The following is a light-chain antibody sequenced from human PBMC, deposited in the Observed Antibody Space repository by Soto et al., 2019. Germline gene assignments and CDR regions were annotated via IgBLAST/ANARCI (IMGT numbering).Light chain of an antibody. CDR1: QGIANY. V-gene: IGKV1-17*03. J-gene: IGKJ3*01. CDR3: QQANSFPRT. Sequence: DIQMTQSPSAMSASVGDKVTITCRASQGIANYLAWFQQKPGKVPKRLIYGVSSLQTGVPSRFSGSGSGTEFTLTISSLQPEDIATYYCQQANSFPRTFGPGTKVDIK. CDR2: GVS.